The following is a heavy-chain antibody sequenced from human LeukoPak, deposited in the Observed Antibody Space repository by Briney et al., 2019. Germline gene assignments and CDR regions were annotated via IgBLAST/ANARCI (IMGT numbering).Heavy chain of an antibody. CDR2: ISSTGGTI. V-gene: IGHV3-48*04. D-gene: IGHD3-9*01. CDR3: ARHAKRYFALNWFDP. CDR1: GFTFSTNS. Sequence: GGSLRLSCAASGFTFSTNSMNWVRQAPGKGLEWVSYISSTGGTIYYADSMKGRFTISRDNAKNSLYLQMNSLRVEDTAVYYCARHAKRYFALNWFDPWGQGTLVTVSS. J-gene: IGHJ5*02.